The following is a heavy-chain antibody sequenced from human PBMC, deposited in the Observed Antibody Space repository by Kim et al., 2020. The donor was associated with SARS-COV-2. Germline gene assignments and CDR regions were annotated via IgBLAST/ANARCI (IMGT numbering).Heavy chain of an antibody. CDR3: ARVIAVAGIPDY. D-gene: IGHD6-19*01. J-gene: IGHJ4*02. V-gene: IGHV4-39*01. CDR2: VYHRGTT. CDR1: GDSINSGLYY. Sequence: SETLSLTCTVSGDSINSGLYYWAWIRQPPGKGLDWIGFVYHRGTTYYNPSLKSRVTISIDTSKNQFSLNLSSVTAADTAVNYCARVIAVAGIPDYWGQGT.